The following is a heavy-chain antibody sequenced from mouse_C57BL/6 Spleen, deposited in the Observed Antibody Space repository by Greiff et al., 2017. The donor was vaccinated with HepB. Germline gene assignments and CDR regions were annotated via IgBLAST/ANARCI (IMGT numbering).Heavy chain of an antibody. CDR2: ISDGGSYT. J-gene: IGHJ3*01. Sequence: EVKVVESGGGLVKPGGSLKLSCAASGFTFGSYAMSWVRQTPEKRLEWVATISDGGSYTYYPDYVKGRFTISIDNAKNNLYLQMIHLKSEDTAMYYCARGGGSTLDWFAYWGQGTLVTVSA. CDR3: ARGGGSTLDWFAY. V-gene: IGHV5-4*03. D-gene: IGHD1-1*01. CDR1: GFTFGSYA.